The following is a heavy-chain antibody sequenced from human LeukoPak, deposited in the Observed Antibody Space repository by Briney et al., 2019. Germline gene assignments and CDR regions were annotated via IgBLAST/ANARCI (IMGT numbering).Heavy chain of an antibody. V-gene: IGHV4-34*01. D-gene: IGHD2-15*01. CDR3: AREDIVVVVAATRNWFDP. J-gene: IGHJ5*02. Sequence: SETLSLTCAVYGGSFSGYYWSWIRQPPGKGLEWIGEINHSGSTNYNPSLKSRVTISVDTSKNQFSLKLSSVTAADTAVYYCAREDIVVVVAATRNWFDPWGQGTLVTVSS. CDR2: INHSGST. CDR1: GGSFSGYY.